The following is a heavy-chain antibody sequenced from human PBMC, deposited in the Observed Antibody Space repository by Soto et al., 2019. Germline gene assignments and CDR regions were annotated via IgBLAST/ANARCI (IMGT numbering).Heavy chain of an antibody. J-gene: IGHJ5*02. CDR3: ARRTDTQNSFAP. CDR2: VYSSGST. V-gene: IGHV4-59*01. D-gene: IGHD1-1*01. CDR1: GGSISTYY. Sequence: PSKPLSLTCTVSGGSISTYYWTWIRQPPGKGLEWLGFVYSSGSTNYNPSLRGRVTISLDTSRNQFSLRLTSVTAADTAVYYCARRTDTQNSFAPWRQGSLVTLS.